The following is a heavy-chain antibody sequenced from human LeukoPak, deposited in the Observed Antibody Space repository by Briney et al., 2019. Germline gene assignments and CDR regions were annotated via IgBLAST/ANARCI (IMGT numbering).Heavy chain of an antibody. Sequence: ASVKVSCKASGYTFTSYDINWVRQATGRGLEWMGWMNPNSGNTGYAQKFQGRVTITRNTSISTAYMELSSLRSEDTAVYYCARGYCSSTSCYNWFDPWGQGTLVTVSS. J-gene: IGHJ5*02. D-gene: IGHD2-2*01. V-gene: IGHV1-8*03. CDR1: GYTFTSYD. CDR3: ARGYCSSTSCYNWFDP. CDR2: MNPNSGNT.